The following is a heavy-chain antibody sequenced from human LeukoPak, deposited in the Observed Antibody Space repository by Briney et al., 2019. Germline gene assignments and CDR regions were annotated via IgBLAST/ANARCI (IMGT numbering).Heavy chain of an antibody. D-gene: IGHD6-6*01. CDR1: GFTFRSHG. Sequence: GGSLRLSCAASGFTFRSHGMHWVRQAPGKGLQWVGVIWYDGSNSYYADSVKGRFTISRDKSKNTLYLQMNSLRAEDTAVYYCARDMDSSSHYFDYWGQGALVTVSS. CDR3: ARDMDSSSHYFDY. CDR2: IWYDGSNS. V-gene: IGHV3-33*01. J-gene: IGHJ4*02.